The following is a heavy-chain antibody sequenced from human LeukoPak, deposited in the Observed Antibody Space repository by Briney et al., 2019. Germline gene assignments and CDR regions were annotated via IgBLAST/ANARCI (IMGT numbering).Heavy chain of an antibody. J-gene: IGHJ6*03. CDR2: IYTSGST. CDR3: ARVSGDPHYYYYYYYMDV. Sequence: SETLSLTCTVSGGSISSYYWSWIRQPPGKGLEWIGYIYTSGSTNYNPSLKSRVTVSVDTSKNQFSLKLSSVTAADTAVYYCARVSGDPHYYYYYYYMDVWGKGTTVTVSS. CDR1: GGSISSYY. D-gene: IGHD7-27*01. V-gene: IGHV4-4*09.